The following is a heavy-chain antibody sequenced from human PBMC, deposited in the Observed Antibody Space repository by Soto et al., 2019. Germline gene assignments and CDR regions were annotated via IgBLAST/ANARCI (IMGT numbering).Heavy chain of an antibody. CDR3: ARHARPEPVASLDLYYFDY. J-gene: IGHJ4*02. CDR2: IYYSGST. D-gene: IGHD3-3*02. CDR1: GGSISSYY. V-gene: IGHV4-59*08. Sequence: PSETLSLTCTVSGGSISSYYWSWIRQPPGKGLEWIGYIYYSGSTNYNPSLKSRVTISVDTSKNQFSLKLSSVTAADTAVYYCARHARPEPVASLDLYYFDYWGQGTLVTVSS.